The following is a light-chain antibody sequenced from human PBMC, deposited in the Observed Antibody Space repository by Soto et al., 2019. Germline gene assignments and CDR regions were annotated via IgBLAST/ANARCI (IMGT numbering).Light chain of an antibody. Sequence: QSVLTQPASVSGSPGQSIAISCTGTSSDVGGYNYVSWHQQHPGKAPKVLISVVSNRPSGVPDRFSGSKSGTSASLAISGLQSEDEADYYCAAWDDSLNGWVFGGGTKVTVL. CDR3: AAWDDSLNGWV. CDR1: SSDVGGYNY. CDR2: VVS. J-gene: IGLJ3*02. V-gene: IGLV2-14*01.